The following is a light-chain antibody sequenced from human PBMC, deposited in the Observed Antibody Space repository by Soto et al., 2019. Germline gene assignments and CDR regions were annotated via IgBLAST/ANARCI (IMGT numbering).Light chain of an antibody. CDR3: GTWDTSLSAGV. J-gene: IGLJ2*01. CDR1: SSNIGDNY. Sequence: QSVLTQPPSVSAAPGQKVSISCSGSSSNIGDNYVSWYQQFPGTAPKLLIYDNNKRPSGIPDRFSGSASGTSDTLGITGLQTGDEADYYCGTWDTSLSAGVFGGGTKLTVL. V-gene: IGLV1-51*01. CDR2: DNN.